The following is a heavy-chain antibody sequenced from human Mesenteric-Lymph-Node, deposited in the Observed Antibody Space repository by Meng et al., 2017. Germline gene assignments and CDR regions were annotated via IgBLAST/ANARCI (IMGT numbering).Heavy chain of an antibody. J-gene: IGHJ4*02. V-gene: IGHV3-21*01. CDR2: ISSSSSYI. CDR3: ARAGGSGSYYDY. Sequence: GGSLRLSCAASGFTFSSYSMNWVRQAPGKGLEWVSSISSSSSYIYYADSVKGRFTISRDNAKNSLYLQMNSLRAEDTAVYYCARAGGSGSYYDYWGQGTLVTVSS. D-gene: IGHD3-10*01. CDR1: GFTFSSYS.